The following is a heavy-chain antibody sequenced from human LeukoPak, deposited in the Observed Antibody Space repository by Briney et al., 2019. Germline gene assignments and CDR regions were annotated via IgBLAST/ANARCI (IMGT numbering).Heavy chain of an antibody. V-gene: IGHV3-74*01. D-gene: IGHD4-17*01. Sequence: AGGSLRLSCAASGFTFNNYWMHWVRQAPGKGLVWVSRIDSDGSSTNYADSVKGRFTVSRDNAKNTLYLQMNSLRAEDTAVYHCARDDYGDYYFDYWGQGTLVTVSS. CDR2: IDSDGSST. CDR3: ARDDYGDYYFDY. CDR1: GFTFNNYW. J-gene: IGHJ4*02.